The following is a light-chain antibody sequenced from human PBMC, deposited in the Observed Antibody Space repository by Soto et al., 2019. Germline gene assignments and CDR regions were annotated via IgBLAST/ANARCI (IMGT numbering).Light chain of an antibody. CDR3: QQYGASPWT. CDR2: DTS. J-gene: IGKJ1*01. Sequence: EVELTQSPGTLSLSPGERAILSCRASQSVSSSHLAWYQQKRGQAPRLLIYDTSTRATGIPDRFSGSGSGTDFTLTISRLEPEDFAVYHCQQYGASPWTFGQGTKVDIK. CDR1: QSVSSSH. V-gene: IGKV3-20*01.